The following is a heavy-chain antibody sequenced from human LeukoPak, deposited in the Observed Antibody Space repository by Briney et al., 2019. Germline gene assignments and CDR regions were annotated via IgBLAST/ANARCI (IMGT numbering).Heavy chain of an antibody. CDR3: ARGLVVAVAVRFDP. CDR2: IYHSGST. V-gene: IGHV4-30-2*01. J-gene: IGHJ5*02. D-gene: IGHD6-19*01. CDR1: GGSISSGGYS. Sequence: SQTLSLTCAVSGGSISSGGYSWSWIRQPPGKGLEWIGYIYHSGSTYYNPSLKSRVTISVDRSKNQFSLKLSSVTAADTAVYYCARGLVVAVAVRFDPWGQGTLVTVSS.